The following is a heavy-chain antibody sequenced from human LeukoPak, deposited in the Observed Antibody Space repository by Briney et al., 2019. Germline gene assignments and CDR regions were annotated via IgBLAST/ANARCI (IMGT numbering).Heavy chain of an antibody. Sequence: SVKVSCKASGGTFSGYSISWLRQAPGQGLEWMGGIIPIFGTTNYVQKFQGRFTITADESTSTAYMEMSSLRSEDTAVYYCATQYYDSSGYIGSPLFPFDHWGQGTLVTVSS. CDR2: IIPIFGTT. J-gene: IGHJ4*02. D-gene: IGHD3-22*01. CDR1: GGTFSGYS. CDR3: ATQYYDSSGYIGSPLFPFDH. V-gene: IGHV1-69*13.